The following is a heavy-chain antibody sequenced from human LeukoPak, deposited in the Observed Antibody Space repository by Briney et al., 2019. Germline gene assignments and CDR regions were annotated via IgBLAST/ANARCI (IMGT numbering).Heavy chain of an antibody. D-gene: IGHD2-15*01. CDR2: INHSGST. V-gene: IGHV4-34*01. CDR3: ARASASSYFPFDY. CDR1: GGSFSGYY. J-gene: IGHJ4*02. Sequence: PSETLSLTCAVYGGSFSGYYWSWIRQPPGKGLEWIGEINHSGSTNYNPSLKSRVTISVDTSKNQFSLKLSSVTAADTAVYYCARASASSYFPFDYWGQRTLVTVSS.